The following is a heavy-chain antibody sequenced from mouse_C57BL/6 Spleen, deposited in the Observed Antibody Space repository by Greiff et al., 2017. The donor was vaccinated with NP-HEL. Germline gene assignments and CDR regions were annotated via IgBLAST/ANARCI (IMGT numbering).Heavy chain of an antibody. CDR1: GFTFSSYT. V-gene: IGHV5-9*04. CDR3: ARQGGYYSMDY. J-gene: IGHJ4*01. CDR2: ISGGGGNT. D-gene: IGHD1-1*02. Sequence: EVQRVESGGGLVKPGGSLKLSCAASGFTFSSYTMSWVSQTPEKRLEWVATISGGGGNTYYPDSVKGRFTISRDNAKNTLYLQMSSLRSEDTAVYYCARQGGYYSMDYWGQGTSVTVSS.